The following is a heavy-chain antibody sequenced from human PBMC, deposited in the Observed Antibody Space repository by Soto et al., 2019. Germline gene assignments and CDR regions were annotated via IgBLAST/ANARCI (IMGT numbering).Heavy chain of an antibody. J-gene: IGHJ6*02. CDR3: AKRGAYYDFWSGPGDYYYYGMDV. CDR2: IYHSGST. V-gene: IGHV4-4*02. Sequence: SSETLSLTCAVSGGSISSSNWWSWVRQPPGKGLEWIGEIYHSGSTNYNPSLKSRVTISVDKSKNQFSLKLSSVTAADTAVYYCAKRGAYYDFWSGPGDYYYYGMDVWGQGTTVTVSS. D-gene: IGHD3-3*01. CDR1: GGSISSSNW.